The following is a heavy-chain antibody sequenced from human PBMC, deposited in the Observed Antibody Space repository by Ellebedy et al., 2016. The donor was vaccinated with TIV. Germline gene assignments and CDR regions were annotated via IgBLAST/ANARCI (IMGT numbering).Heavy chain of an antibody. CDR3: ASRTPQNGPYYYAMDV. Sequence: GESLKISCAASGFTFSPYAMSWVRQAPGKGLEWVSSIIGSGSRAHYADSVTGRFTISRDNSKNTVSLEMNSLGVEDAAVYYCASRTPQNGPYYYAMDVWGQGTTVTVAS. V-gene: IGHV3-23*01. J-gene: IGHJ6*02. CDR2: IIGSGSRA. D-gene: IGHD2-8*01. CDR1: GFTFSPYA.